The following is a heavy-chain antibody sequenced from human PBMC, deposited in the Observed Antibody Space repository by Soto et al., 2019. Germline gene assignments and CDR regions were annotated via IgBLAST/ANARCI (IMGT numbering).Heavy chain of an antibody. D-gene: IGHD6-19*01. CDR2: IWYDGSNK. CDR1: GFTFSSYG. J-gene: IGHJ3*02. CDR3: ARGLEAVAGTSAFDI. V-gene: IGHV3-33*01. Sequence: QVQLVESGGGVVQPGRSLRLSCAASGFTFSSYGMHWVRQAPGKGLEWVAVIWYDGSNKYYADSVKGRFTISRDNSKNTLYLQMNSLRAEDTAVYYCARGLEAVAGTSAFDIWGQGTMVTVSS.